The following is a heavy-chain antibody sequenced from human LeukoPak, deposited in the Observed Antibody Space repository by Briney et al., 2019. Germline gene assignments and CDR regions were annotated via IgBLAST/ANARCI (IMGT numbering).Heavy chain of an antibody. CDR2: INPNSGGT. CDR1: GYTFTGYH. V-gene: IGHV1-2*02. J-gene: IGHJ4*02. CDR3: ARDVDYYDSCGYYYDFDY. D-gene: IGHD3-22*01. Sequence: ASVKVSCKASGYTFTGYHMHWVRQAPGQGLEWMGWINPNSGGTNYAQKFQGRVTMTRDKSISTAYMELSRLRSDDTAVYYCARDVDYYDSCGYYYDFDYWGQGTLVTVSS.